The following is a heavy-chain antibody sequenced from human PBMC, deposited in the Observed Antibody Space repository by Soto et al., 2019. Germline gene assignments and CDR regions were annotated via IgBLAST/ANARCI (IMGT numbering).Heavy chain of an antibody. Sequence: QVQVVESGGGVVQPGTSLRLSCTASGFTFTNHALHWVRLAPGKGLEWLTQIWATVNNIYYSDSVKGRFPASRDNSKNMVYLQRDSLRVEDTALYFCARDGQSGAPYSMDVWGQGTTVIVS. D-gene: IGHD2-15*01. CDR2: IWATVNNI. J-gene: IGHJ6*02. CDR3: ARDGQSGAPYSMDV. CDR1: GFTFTNHA. V-gene: IGHV3-33*01.